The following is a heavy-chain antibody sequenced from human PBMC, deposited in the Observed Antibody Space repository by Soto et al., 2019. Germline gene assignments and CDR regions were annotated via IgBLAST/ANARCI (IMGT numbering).Heavy chain of an antibody. V-gene: IGHV1-69*12. J-gene: IGHJ4*02. D-gene: IGHD2-15*01. CDR1: AGTFSSYA. Sequence: QVQLVQSGAEVKKPGSSVKVSCKASAGTFSSYAISWVRQAPGQGLDWMRVIIRIFGTANYAQKSQGRVTITADESTSTAYMELSRLRSEDTGVYYCARESRYCSGGSCYFLPGIDYWGQGTLVTVSS. CDR2: IIRIFGTA. CDR3: ARESRYCSGGSCYFLPGIDY.